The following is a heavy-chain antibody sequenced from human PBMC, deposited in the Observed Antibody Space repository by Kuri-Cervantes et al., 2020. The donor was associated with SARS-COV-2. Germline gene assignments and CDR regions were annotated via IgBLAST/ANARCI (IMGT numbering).Heavy chain of an antibody. Sequence: GESLKISCAASGFTFSNYWMHWVRQAPGKGLVWVSRINSDGSSTSYADSVKGRFTISRDNAKNTLYLQMNSLRAEDTAVYYCARSSGWYDYWGQGTLVTVSS. CDR2: INSDGSST. CDR3: ARSSGWYDY. D-gene: IGHD6-19*01. V-gene: IGHV3-74*01. CDR1: GFTFSNYW. J-gene: IGHJ4*02.